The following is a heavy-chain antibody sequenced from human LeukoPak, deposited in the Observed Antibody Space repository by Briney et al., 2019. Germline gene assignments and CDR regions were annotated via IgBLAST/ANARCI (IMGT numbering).Heavy chain of an antibody. Sequence: PSETLSLTCTVSGGSISSSTYYWAWIRQSPGKGLEWTGSITYSGSTYYNPSLESRVTISVDTSKNQFSLRLISVTAVDTAVYYCARQGVGATDCWGQGTLVTVSS. CDR2: ITYSGST. J-gene: IGHJ4*02. V-gene: IGHV4-39*01. D-gene: IGHD1-26*01. CDR1: GGSISSSTYY. CDR3: ARQGVGATDC.